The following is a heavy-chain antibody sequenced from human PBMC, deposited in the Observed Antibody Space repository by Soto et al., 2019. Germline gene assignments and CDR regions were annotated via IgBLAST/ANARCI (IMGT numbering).Heavy chain of an antibody. CDR2: IYYSGST. CDR3: ARDRDFDY. CDR1: GGSISSYY. J-gene: IGHJ4*02. V-gene: IGHV4-59*01. Sequence: SETLSLTCTVSGGSISSYYWSWIRQPPGKGLEWIGYIYYSGSTNYNPSLKSRVTISVDTSKNQFSLKLSSVTAADTAVYYCARDRDFDYWGQGTLVTVSS. D-gene: IGHD3-10*01.